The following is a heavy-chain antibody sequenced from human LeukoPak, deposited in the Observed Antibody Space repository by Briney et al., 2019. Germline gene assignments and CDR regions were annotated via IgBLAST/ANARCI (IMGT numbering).Heavy chain of an antibody. CDR3: ARDSLTLRGVDYYYMDV. V-gene: IGHV1-2*06. D-gene: IGHD3-10*01. CDR2: INPNSSGT. CDR1: GYTFTGYY. J-gene: IGHJ6*03. Sequence: ASVKVSCKASGYTFTGYYMHWVRQAPGQGLEWMGRINPNSSGTNYAQKFQGRVTMTRDTSVTTGYMELTRLRSDDTAVYFCARDSLTLRGVDYYYMDVWGKGTTVTVSS.